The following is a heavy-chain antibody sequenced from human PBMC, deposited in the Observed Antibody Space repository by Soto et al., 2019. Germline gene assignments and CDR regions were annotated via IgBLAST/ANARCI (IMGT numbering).Heavy chain of an antibody. J-gene: IGHJ4*02. V-gene: IGHV3-21*06. Sequence: PGGSLRLSCAASGFTFTRCSMSWVRQAPGKGLEWVSSISSTTNYIYYGDSMKGRFTISRDNAKNSLYLEMNSLRAEDTAVYYCARESEDLTSNFDYWGQGTLVTVSS. CDR1: GFTFTRCS. CDR3: ARESEDLTSNFDY. CDR2: ISSTTNYI.